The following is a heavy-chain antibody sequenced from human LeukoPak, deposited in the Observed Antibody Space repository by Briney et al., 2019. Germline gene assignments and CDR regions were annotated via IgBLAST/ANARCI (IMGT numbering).Heavy chain of an antibody. J-gene: IGHJ6*03. CDR2: IIPIFGTA. V-gene: IGHV1-69*13. Sequence: SVKVSCKASGGTFSSYAISWVRQAPGQGLEWMGGIIPIFGTANYAQKFQGRVTITADESTSTAYMELSSLKASDTAMYYCARRIAVAGTQWYYYYYYMDVWGKGTTVTVSS. D-gene: IGHD6-19*01. CDR3: ARRIAVAGTQWYYYYYYMDV. CDR1: GGTFSSYA.